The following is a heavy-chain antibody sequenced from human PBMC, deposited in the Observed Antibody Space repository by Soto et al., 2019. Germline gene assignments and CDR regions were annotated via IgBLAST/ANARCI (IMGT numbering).Heavy chain of an antibody. CDR3: ARGRSQMRIVVVRFDY. V-gene: IGHV4-34*01. CDR1: GGSSGGYT. J-gene: IGHJ4*02. D-gene: IGHD3-22*01. CDR2: INHRGST. Sequence: QGKLQQWGAGLWKPSETRSLTGAVYGGSSGGYTGAWIRRPPGRGLEGIGEINHRGSTNYNPSLKSRVTISVDTSKNQFSLKLSSVTAADTAVYYCARGRSQMRIVVVRFDYWGQGTLVTVSS.